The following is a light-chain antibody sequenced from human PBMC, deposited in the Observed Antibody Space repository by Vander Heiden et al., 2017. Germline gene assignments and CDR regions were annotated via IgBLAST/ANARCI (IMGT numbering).Light chain of an antibody. J-gene: IGKJ1*01. CDR2: WAS. CDR3: HQSYSPPPT. Sequence: IVMTHAPNSLAVSLGERAKTNCKSSQSALCDANSQNYLAWYQQKPGPPPKLLIYWASTRESGVPARFSGSGSGSDFTLTIISLQAEDLAVYYCHQSYSPPPTFGQGTKVEIK. V-gene: IGKV4-1*01. CDR1: QSALCDANSQNY.